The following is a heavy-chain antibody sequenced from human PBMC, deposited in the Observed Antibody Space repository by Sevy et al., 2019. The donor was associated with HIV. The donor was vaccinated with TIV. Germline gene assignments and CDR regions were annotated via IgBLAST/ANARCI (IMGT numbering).Heavy chain of an antibody. V-gene: IGHV3-53*01. CDR2: IYAGGST. CDR1: GLSVSRNY. D-gene: IGHD7-27*01. Sequence: GGSLRLSCAASGLSVSRNYLSWVRQAPGKGLEWVSVIYAGGSTYYADSVKGRFTVSRDKAKNTLHYQMNGLRAEDTAVYYCASQLGIGAFDIWGQGTMVTVSS. CDR3: ASQLGIGAFDI. J-gene: IGHJ3*02.